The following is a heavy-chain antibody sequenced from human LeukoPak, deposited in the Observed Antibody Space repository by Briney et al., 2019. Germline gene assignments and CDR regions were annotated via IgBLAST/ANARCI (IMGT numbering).Heavy chain of an antibody. Sequence: SETLSLTCAVYGGSFSGYYWSWIRQPPGKGLEWIGEINHSGSTNYHPSLKSRVTISVDTSKNQFSLKLSSVTAADTAVYYCARGRAVYNYGSGSYFDYWGQGTLVTVSS. J-gene: IGHJ4*02. CDR3: ARGRAVYNYGSGSYFDY. D-gene: IGHD3-10*01. CDR2: INHSGST. V-gene: IGHV4-34*01. CDR1: GGSFSGYY.